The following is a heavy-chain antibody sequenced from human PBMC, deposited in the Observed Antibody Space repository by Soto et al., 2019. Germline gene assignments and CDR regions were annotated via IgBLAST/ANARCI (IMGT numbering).Heavy chain of an antibody. D-gene: IGHD3-10*01. CDR1: GGSISGYY. CDR3: ARQGFGPLHGLVDV. Sequence: QVQLQESGPGLVEPSETLSLSCTVSGGSISGYYWSWFRQSPGKRMEWIGYVHHSWGSSYNPSLQSRVAISLDTSKRHFSMTVTSVTATDTAVYYCARQGFGPLHGLVDVWGQGTTVTVSS. V-gene: IGHV4-59*08. J-gene: IGHJ6*02. CDR2: VHHSWGS.